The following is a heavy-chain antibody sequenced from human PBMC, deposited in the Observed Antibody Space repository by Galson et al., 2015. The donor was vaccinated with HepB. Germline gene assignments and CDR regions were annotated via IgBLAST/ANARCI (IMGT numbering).Heavy chain of an antibody. CDR3: ARRNSGWHQDDY. D-gene: IGHD5-12*01. V-gene: IGHV4-39*01. CDR2: LYHTGNT. J-gene: IGHJ4*02. Sequence: SETLSLTCTVSGGSIRSSSYYWGWIRQPPGKGLEWIGSLYHTGNTFYNPSLKSRVTISVDTSRNQFSLNLSSVTAADTAVYYCARRNSGWHQDDYWGQGTLVTVSS. CDR1: GGSIRSSSYY.